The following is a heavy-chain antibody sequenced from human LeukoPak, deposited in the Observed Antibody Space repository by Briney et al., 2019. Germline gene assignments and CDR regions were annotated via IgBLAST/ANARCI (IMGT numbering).Heavy chain of an antibody. CDR1: GYTFISYA. CDR2: INAGNGST. J-gene: IGHJ6*02. CDR3: ARDLDSSREDV. V-gene: IGHV1-3*01. D-gene: IGHD3-22*01. Sequence: GASVKVSCKASGYTFISYAMHWVRQAPGQRLEWMGRINAGNGSTKYSQKFQGRVTITRDTSASTVYMELSSLRSEDTAVYYCARDLDSSREDVWGQGTTVTVSS.